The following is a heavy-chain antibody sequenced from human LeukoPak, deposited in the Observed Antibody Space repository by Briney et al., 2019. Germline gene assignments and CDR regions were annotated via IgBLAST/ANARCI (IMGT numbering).Heavy chain of an antibody. CDR2: IYYSGST. J-gene: IGHJ4*02. CDR3: ARDSGSGWYGGYFDY. V-gene: IGHV4-59*01. CDR1: GGSISSYY. Sequence: PSETLSLTCTVSGGSISSYYWSWIRQPPGKGPEWIGYIYYSGSTNYNPSLKSRVTISVDTSKNQFSLKLSSVTAADTAVYYCARDSGSGWYGGYFDYWGQGTLVTVSS. D-gene: IGHD6-19*01.